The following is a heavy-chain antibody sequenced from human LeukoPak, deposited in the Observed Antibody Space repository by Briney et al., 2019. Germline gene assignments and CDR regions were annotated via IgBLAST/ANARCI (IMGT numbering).Heavy chain of an antibody. CDR2: MSPDGSQI. Sequence: GGSLRLSCVAAGFTFFSSWMSWVRQAAGKGLEWVADMSPDGSQILYVDPVRRRFTVSRDNDKNSLYLQMNTLRAEDTAIYYCARVDRIAAAGTYYYMDVWGKGTTVTVSS. J-gene: IGHJ6*03. V-gene: IGHV3-7*01. CDR3: ARVDRIAAAGTYYYMDV. D-gene: IGHD6-13*01. CDR1: GFTFFSSW.